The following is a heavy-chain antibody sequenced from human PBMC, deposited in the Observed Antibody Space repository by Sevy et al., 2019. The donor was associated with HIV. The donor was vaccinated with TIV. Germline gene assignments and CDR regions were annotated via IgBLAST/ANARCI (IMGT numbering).Heavy chain of an antibody. D-gene: IGHD3-10*01. Sequence: GGSLRLSCAASGFTFSDYYVSWIRQAPGKGLEWVSYISSSGSTIYYADSVKGRFTISRDNAKNSLYLQMNSLRAEDTAVYYCARVTELWFGELSQYGMDVWGQGTTVTVSS. J-gene: IGHJ6*02. CDR2: ISSSGSTI. V-gene: IGHV3-11*01. CDR1: GFTFSDYY. CDR3: ARVTELWFGELSQYGMDV.